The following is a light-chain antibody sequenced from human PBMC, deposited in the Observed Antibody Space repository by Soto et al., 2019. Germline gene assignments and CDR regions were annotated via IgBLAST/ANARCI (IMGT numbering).Light chain of an antibody. CDR1: QSLVSSDGNTY. V-gene: IGKV2-24*01. Sequence: DIVLTQTPLSSPVTLGQPASISCRSSQSLVSSDGNTYLTWLHHRPGQPPRLLLYKISQRHSGVPDRFSGSGAGTYFTLKISRVEAEDGGIYYCMQRSQSPYTFGQGTKLEIK. J-gene: IGKJ2*01. CDR3: MQRSQSPYT. CDR2: KIS.